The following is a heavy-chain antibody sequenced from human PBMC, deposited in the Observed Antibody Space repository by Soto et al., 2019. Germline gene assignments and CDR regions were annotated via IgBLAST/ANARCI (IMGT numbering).Heavy chain of an antibody. D-gene: IGHD2-21*01. Sequence: GGSLRLSCAASGFTFSNYAINWVRQSPGKGLEWVSVISGSVGSTYYADSVKGRFTISRDNTKSSLFLQMNSLGVEDTTVYYCARGGGGGLFEHWGQGVLVTVSS. V-gene: IGHV3-23*01. J-gene: IGHJ4*02. CDR1: GFTFSNYA. CDR2: ISGSVGST. CDR3: ARGGGGGLFEH.